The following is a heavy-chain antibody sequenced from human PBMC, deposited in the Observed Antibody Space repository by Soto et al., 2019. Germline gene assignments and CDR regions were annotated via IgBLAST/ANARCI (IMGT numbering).Heavy chain of an antibody. CDR3: ARGAIVATIYYYYGMDV. D-gene: IGHD5-12*01. CDR1: GFTFSSYS. CDR2: ISSSSSYI. J-gene: IGHJ6*02. V-gene: IGHV3-21*01. Sequence: PGGSLRLSCAASGFTFSSYSMNWVRQAPGKGLEWVSSISSSSSYIYYADSVKDRFTISRDNAKNSLYLQMNSLRAEDTAVYYCARGAIVATIYYYYGMDVWGQGTTVTVS.